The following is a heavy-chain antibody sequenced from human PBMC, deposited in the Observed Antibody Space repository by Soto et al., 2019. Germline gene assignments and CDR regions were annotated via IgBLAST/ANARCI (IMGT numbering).Heavy chain of an antibody. J-gene: IGHJ5*02. CDR2: IYYSGST. D-gene: IGHD3-3*01. Sequence: SETLSLTCTVSGGSISSSSYYWGWIRQPPGKGLEWIGSIYYSGSTYYNPSLKSRVTISVDTSKNQFSLKLSSVTAADTAVYYCASLHSYYDFWSGYSLNRRGGRETWGQGTLVPVSS. V-gene: IGHV4-39*01. CDR1: GGSISSSSYY. CDR3: ASLHSYYDFWSGYSLNRRGGRET.